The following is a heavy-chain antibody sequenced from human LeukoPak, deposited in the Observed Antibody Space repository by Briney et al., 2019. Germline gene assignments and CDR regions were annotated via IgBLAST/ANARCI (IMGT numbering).Heavy chain of an antibody. D-gene: IGHD3-22*01. CDR1: GFTFSSYA. Sequence: GGSLRLSCAASGFTFSSYAMSWVRQAPGKGLEWVSSISSSSSYIYYADSVKGRFTISRDNAKNSLYLQMNSLRAEDTAVYYCARDVNYYDTLPVVWGQGTLVTVSS. CDR3: ARDVNYYDTLPVV. CDR2: ISSSSSYI. V-gene: IGHV3-21*01. J-gene: IGHJ4*02.